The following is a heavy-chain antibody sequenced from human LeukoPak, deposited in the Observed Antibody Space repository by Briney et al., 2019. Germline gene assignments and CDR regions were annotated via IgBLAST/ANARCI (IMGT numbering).Heavy chain of an antibody. Sequence: KVGESLKISCKGSGYSFTSYWSGGGRQMPGKGREGMWIIYPGDSDTRYSPSFQGQVTISTDKSISTAYLQWSSLKASDTAMYYCARGATFYHSMDVWGKGTTVTVSS. J-gene: IGHJ6*03. V-gene: IGHV5-51*01. D-gene: IGHD5-12*01. CDR3: ARGATFYHSMDV. CDR1: GYSFTSYW. CDR2: IYPGDSDT.